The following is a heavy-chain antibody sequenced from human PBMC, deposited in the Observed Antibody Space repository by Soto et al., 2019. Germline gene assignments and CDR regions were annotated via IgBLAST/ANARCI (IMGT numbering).Heavy chain of an antibody. Sequence: DVQLLESGGGLVQPGGSLRLSCAASGFSFSKYAMIWVRQAPGKGQEWGSGITGSGGTIEYAASVKGRFTISRDNSKNTVDLQMNSLRAEDTAMYYCAKDAVPGDGLWLVADWGQGTLVTVS. D-gene: IGHD2-21*02. CDR2: ITGSGGTI. CDR1: GFSFSKYA. V-gene: IGHV3-23*01. CDR3: AKDAVPGDGLWLVAD. J-gene: IGHJ4*02.